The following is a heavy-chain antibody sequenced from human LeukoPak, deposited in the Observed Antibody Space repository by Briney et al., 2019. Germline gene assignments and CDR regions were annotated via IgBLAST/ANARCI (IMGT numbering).Heavy chain of an antibody. J-gene: IGHJ4*02. CDR2: IYPSDSDT. CDR3: ARLRGPAADY. V-gene: IGHV5-51*01. CDR1: GYNFPTSW. Sequence: GESLKISCKGSGYNFPTSWIGWVLQMPGKGLEWMGIIYPSDSDTRYSPSFQGHVTISADKSISTAYLQWSSLKASDTAIYYCARLRGPAADYWGQGTLVTVSS. D-gene: IGHD6-13*01.